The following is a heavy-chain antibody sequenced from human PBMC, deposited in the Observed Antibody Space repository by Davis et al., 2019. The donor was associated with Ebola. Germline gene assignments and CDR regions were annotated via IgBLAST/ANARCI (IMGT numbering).Heavy chain of an antibody. Sequence: GESLKIPCAASGFTFSSYSTNLVRQAPRKGLEWVSSNCSSSSYIYYADSVKGRLTISRDNSKNTLYLQMNSLRAEDTAVYYCARDQGITIFGVVADLYYYYGMDVWGQGTTVTVSS. V-gene: IGHV3-21*01. CDR3: ARDQGITIFGVVADLYYYYGMDV. J-gene: IGHJ6*02. CDR2: NCSSSSYI. D-gene: IGHD3-3*01. CDR1: GFTFSSYS.